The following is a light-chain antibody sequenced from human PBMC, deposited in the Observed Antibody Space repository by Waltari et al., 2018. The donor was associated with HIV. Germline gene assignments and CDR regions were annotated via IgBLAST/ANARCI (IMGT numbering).Light chain of an antibody. J-gene: IGKJ4*01. CDR1: QSVLYSSNSKNY. Sequence: DIVMTQSPDSLAVSLGERATIDSKSSQSVLYSSNSKNYLAWYQQKPGQPPKLLIYWASTRESGVPDRFSGSGSGTDFTLTISSLQVEDVAVYYCQQYYSSPPTFGGGTKVEIK. CDR3: QQYYSSPPT. CDR2: WAS. V-gene: IGKV4-1*01.